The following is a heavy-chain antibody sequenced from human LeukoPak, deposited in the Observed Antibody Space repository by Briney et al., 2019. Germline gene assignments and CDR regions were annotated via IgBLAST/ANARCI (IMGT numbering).Heavy chain of an antibody. D-gene: IGHD3-10*01. V-gene: IGHV3-64*01. CDR3: ARVTGAMVRGVRNYYYYGMDV. Sequence: GGSLRLSCEVSGITFSSYAMSWVRQAPGKGLQWVSAISSNGGSAYYANSVKGRFTISRDNSKNTLYLQMGSLRAEDMAVYYCARVTGAMVRGVRNYYYYGMDVWGQGTTVTVSS. CDR1: GITFSSYA. CDR2: ISSNGGSA. J-gene: IGHJ6*02.